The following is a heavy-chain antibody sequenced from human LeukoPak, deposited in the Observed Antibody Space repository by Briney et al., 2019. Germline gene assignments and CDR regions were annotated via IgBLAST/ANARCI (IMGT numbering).Heavy chain of an antibody. CDR1: GFTFSSYG. CDR3: ARGRGYIYGYDY. D-gene: IGHD5-18*01. Sequence: GRSLRLSCAASGFTFSSYGMHWVRQAPGKGLEWVAVISYDGSNKYYADSVKGRFTISRDNSKNTLYLQMGSLRAEDMAVYYCARGRGYIYGYDYWGQGTLVTVSS. J-gene: IGHJ4*02. CDR2: ISYDGSNK. V-gene: IGHV3-30*03.